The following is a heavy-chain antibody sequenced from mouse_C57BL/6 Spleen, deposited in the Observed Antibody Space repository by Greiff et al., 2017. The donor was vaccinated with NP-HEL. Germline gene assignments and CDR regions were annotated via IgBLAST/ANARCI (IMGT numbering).Heavy chain of an antibody. CDR2: IYPRSGNT. CDR3: ARTSYYYGSSTGAMDY. D-gene: IGHD1-1*01. Sequence: VKLQESGAELARPGASVKLSCKASGYTFTSYSISWVKQRTGQGLEWIGEIYPRSGNTYYNEKFKGKATLTADKSSSTAYMELRSLTSEDSAVYFCARTSYYYGSSTGAMDYWGQGTSVTVSS. J-gene: IGHJ4*01. V-gene: IGHV1-81*01. CDR1: GYTFTSYS.